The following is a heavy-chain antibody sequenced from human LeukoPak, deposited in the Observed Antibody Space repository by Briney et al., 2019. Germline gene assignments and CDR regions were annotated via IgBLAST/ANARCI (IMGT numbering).Heavy chain of an antibody. J-gene: IGHJ4*02. Sequence: PSETLSLTCTVSGGSISSYYWSWIRQPPGKGLEWIGYIYYSGSTNYNPSLKSRVTISVDTSKNQFSLKLSSVTAADTAVYYCARDRWNDGPVDYWGQGTLVTVSS. CDR1: GGSISSYY. CDR3: ARDRWNDGPVDY. V-gene: IGHV4-59*01. CDR2: IYYSGST. D-gene: IGHD1-1*01.